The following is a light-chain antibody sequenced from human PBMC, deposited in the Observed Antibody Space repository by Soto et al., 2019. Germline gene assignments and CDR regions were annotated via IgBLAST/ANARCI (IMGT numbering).Light chain of an antibody. CDR2: DVT. CDR1: SSDVGGYNY. Sequence: QSVLTQPRSVSGSPGQSVTISCTGTSSDVGGYNYVSWYQQHPGKAPKLMIYDVTTRPSGVPDRFSGSKSGNTASLTFSGLQAEDEADYYCSSHAGSSVVFGTGTKVTVL. CDR3: SSHAGSSVV. V-gene: IGLV2-11*01. J-gene: IGLJ1*01.